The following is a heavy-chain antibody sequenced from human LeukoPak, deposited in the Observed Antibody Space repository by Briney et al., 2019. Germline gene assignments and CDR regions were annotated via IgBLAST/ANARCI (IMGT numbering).Heavy chain of an antibody. CDR1: GYSISNGYY. CDR3: ARHEDVAAFRNGLDV. J-gene: IGHJ6*02. V-gene: IGHV4-38-2*02. D-gene: IGHD6-13*01. CDR2: IFHTGNT. Sequence: PSETLSLTCTVSGYSISNGYYWGWIRQPPGKGLEWIGSIFHTGNTYYNPSLRSRVTISVDTSENQLSLKLSSVTAADTAVYYCARHEDVAAFRNGLDVWGQGTTVTVSS.